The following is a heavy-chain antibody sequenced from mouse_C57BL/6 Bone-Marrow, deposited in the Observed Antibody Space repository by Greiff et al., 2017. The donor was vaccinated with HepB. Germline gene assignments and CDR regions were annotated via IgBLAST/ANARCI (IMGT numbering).Heavy chain of an antibody. CDR2: INPSSGYT. J-gene: IGHJ4*01. Sequence: QVQLQQSGAELAKPGASVKLSCKASGYTFTSYWMHWVKQRPGQGLEWIGYINPSSGYTKYNQKFKDKATLTADKSSRTAYMQLSSLTYEDSAVYYCARRWDDAMDYWGQGTSVTVSS. CDR3: ARRWDDAMDY. V-gene: IGHV1-7*01. CDR1: GYTFTSYW. D-gene: IGHD4-1*01.